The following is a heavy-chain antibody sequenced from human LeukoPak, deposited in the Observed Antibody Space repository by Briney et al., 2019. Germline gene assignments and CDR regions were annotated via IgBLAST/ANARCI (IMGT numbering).Heavy chain of an antibody. D-gene: IGHD3-10*01. V-gene: IGHV4-39*07. CDR2: IYYSGST. Sequence: TSETLSLTCTVSGGSISSSSYYWGWIRQPPGKGLEWIGSIYYSGSTYYNPSLKSRVTISVDTSKNQFSLKLSSVTAADTAVYYCARDRHFYGSGSMYDYWGQGTLVTVSS. CDR1: GGSISSSSYY. CDR3: ARDRHFYGSGSMYDY. J-gene: IGHJ4*02.